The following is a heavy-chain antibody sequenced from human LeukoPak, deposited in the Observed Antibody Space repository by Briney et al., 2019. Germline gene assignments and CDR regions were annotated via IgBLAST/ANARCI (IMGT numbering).Heavy chain of an antibody. Sequence: GESRKISCKGSGYSYTTYWIAWVRQMPGKGLEWMGIIYPGNSDTRYSPSFQGQVTISADKSISTAYLQWSSLKASDTAMYYCASQDEGGIAATGTSWGQGTPVTVSS. CDR1: GYSYTTYW. CDR2: IYPGNSDT. J-gene: IGHJ4*02. V-gene: IGHV5-51*01. CDR3: ASQDEGGIAATGTS. D-gene: IGHD6-13*01.